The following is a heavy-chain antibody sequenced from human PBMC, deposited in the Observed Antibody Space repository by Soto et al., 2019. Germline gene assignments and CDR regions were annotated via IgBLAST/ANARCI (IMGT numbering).Heavy chain of an antibody. Sequence: GESLKISGKGSAGSFTSYWIGWVRQMPGKCLEWMAIIYPGDSDARYSPSFQGQVTISADKSISTAYLQWSGLKASDTAMYYCARRGYCSGGSCFSAPFDIWGQGTMVTVSS. CDR1: AGSFTSYW. V-gene: IGHV5-51*01. CDR2: IYPGDSDA. CDR3: ARRGYCSGGSCFSAPFDI. J-gene: IGHJ3*02. D-gene: IGHD2-15*01.